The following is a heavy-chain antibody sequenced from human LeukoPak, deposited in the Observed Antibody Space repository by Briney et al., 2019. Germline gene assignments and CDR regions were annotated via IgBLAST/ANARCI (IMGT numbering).Heavy chain of an antibody. D-gene: IGHD4-17*01. V-gene: IGHV1-69*01. Sequence: SGKVSCKASGGTFSSYAISWVRQAPGQGLEWMGGIIPIFGTANYAQKFQGRVTITADESTSTAYMELSSLRSEDTAVYYCATAHDYGERTYYYYYMDVWGKGTTVTVSS. CDR3: ATAHDYGERTYYYYYMDV. CDR2: IIPIFGTA. J-gene: IGHJ6*03. CDR1: GGTFSSYA.